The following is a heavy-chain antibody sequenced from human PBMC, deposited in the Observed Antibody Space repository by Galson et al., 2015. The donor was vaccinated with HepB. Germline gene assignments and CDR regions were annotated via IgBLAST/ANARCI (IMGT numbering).Heavy chain of an antibody. CDR2: INADGSDE. D-gene: IGHD2-15*01. Sequence: SLRLSCAASGFTFSRYWMSWVRQGPGRGLEWVANINADGSDEFYVDSVKDRFTISRDNAKNSLYLQMNSLRAEDTGVYYCATDGGWFRFDPWGQGTLVTVSS. CDR3: ATDGGWFRFDP. J-gene: IGHJ5*02. V-gene: IGHV3-7*01. CDR1: GFTFSRYW.